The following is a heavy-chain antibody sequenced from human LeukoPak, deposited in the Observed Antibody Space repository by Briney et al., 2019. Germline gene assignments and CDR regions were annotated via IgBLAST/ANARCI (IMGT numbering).Heavy chain of an antibody. CDR2: IYYSGST. CDR1: GGSISSGDYY. J-gene: IGHJ6*02. D-gene: IGHD1-26*01. CDR3: ARGSLREGYGMDV. Sequence: SETLSLTCTVSGGSISSGDYYWSWIRQPPGKGLEWIGYIYYSGSTYYNPSLKSRVTISVDTSKNQFSLKLSSVTAADTAVYYCARGSLREGYGMDVWGQGTTVTVSS. V-gene: IGHV4-30-4*01.